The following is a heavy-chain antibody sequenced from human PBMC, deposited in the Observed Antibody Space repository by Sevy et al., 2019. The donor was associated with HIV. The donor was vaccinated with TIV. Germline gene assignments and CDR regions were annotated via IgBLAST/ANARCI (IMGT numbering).Heavy chain of an antibody. V-gene: IGHV4-4*07. CDR2: IYTSGST. CDR3: AREEYVRYYDSSGYSPFDY. CDR1: GGSISSYY. J-gene: IGHJ4*02. Sequence: SETLSLTCTVSGGSISSYYWSWIRQPAGKGLEWIGRIYTSGSTNYNPSLKSRVTMSVDTSKNQFSLKLSSVTAADTAGYYCAREEYVRYYDSSGYSPFDYWGQGTLVTVSS. D-gene: IGHD3-22*01.